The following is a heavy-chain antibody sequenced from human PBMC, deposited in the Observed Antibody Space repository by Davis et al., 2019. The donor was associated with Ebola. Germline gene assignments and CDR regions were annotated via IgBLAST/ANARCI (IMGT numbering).Heavy chain of an antibody. CDR2: IYYSGST. D-gene: IGHD2-2*01. V-gene: IGHV4-59*12. Sequence: SETLSLTCTVSGGSISSYYWSWIRQPPGKGLEWIGYIYYSGSTNYNPSLKSRVTISVDRSKNQFSLKLSSVTAADTAVYYCARAVVVPAAMLGYYYYYGMDVWGKGTTVTVSS. CDR3: ARAVVVPAAMLGYYYYYGMDV. CDR1: GGSISSYY. J-gene: IGHJ6*04.